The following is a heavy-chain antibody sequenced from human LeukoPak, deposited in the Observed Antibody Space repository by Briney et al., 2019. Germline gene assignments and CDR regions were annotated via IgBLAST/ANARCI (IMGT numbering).Heavy chain of an antibody. CDR2: IDWDGDK. V-gene: IGHV2-70*11. Sequence: SGPALVKPKQTLTLTCAFSGFSLTTTGMCVSWTRQPPGKALEWLARIDWDGDKYYSTSLKTNLTISKDTSKNQVVLIMTNVDPVDTATYYCARTTYYSESGGYTPGYFDFWGQGTRVTVSS. D-gene: IGHD3-22*01. CDR3: ARTTYYSESGGYTPGYFDF. CDR1: GFSLTTTGMC. J-gene: IGHJ4*02.